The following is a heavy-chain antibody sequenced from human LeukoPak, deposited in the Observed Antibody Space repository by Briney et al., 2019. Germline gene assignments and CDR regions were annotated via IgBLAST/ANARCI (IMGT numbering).Heavy chain of an antibody. CDR2: IYYSGST. D-gene: IGHD6-13*01. V-gene: IGHV4-59*01. CDR3: ARGIAAAGKYYYYYGMDV. J-gene: IGHJ6*02. CDR1: GGSISSYY. Sequence: SETLSLTCTVSGGSISSYYWSWIRQAPGKGLEWIGYIYYSGSTNYNPSLKSRVTISVDTSKNQFSLKLSSVTAADTTVYYCARGIAAAGKYYYYYGMDVWGQGTTVTVSS.